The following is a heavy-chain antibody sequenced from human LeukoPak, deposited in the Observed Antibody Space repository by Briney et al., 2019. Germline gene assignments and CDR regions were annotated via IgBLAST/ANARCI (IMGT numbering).Heavy chain of an antibody. D-gene: IGHD5-18*01. Sequence: GGSLRLSCAASGFTFSGSAMHWVRQASGKGLEWVGRIRSKVNNYATAYAASVKGRFSISRDDSKNTAYLQMNSLKTEDTAVYYCTRAAVDTTMVFDYWGPGTLVTVSS. V-gene: IGHV3-73*01. CDR3: TRAAVDTTMVFDY. CDR2: IRSKVNNYAT. J-gene: IGHJ4*02. CDR1: GFTFSGSA.